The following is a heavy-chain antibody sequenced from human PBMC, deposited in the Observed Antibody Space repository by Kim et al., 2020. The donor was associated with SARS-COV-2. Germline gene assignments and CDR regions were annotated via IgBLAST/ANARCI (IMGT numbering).Heavy chain of an antibody. CDR3: ARRGVAATLFDY. CDR1: GGSFSGYY. J-gene: IGHJ4*02. V-gene: IGHV4-34*01. CDR2: INHSGST. D-gene: IGHD2-15*01. Sequence: SETLSLTCAVYGGSFSGYYWSWIRQPPGKGLEWIGEINHSGSTNYNPSLKSRVTISVDTSKNQFSLKLSSVTAADTAVYYCARRGVAATLFDYWGQGTLVTVSS.